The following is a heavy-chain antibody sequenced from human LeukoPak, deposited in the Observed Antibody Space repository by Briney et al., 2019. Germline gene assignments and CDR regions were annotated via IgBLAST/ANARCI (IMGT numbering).Heavy chain of an antibody. CDR2: IYYSGST. D-gene: IGHD2-15*01. J-gene: IGHJ3*02. Sequence: SETLSLTCTVSGGSISSYYWSWIRQPPGKGLEWIGYIYYSGSTNYNPSLKSRVTISVDTSKNQFSLKLSSVTAADTAVYYCARHHPLTPDAFDIWGQGTMVTVSS. CDR1: GGSISSYY. V-gene: IGHV4-59*08. CDR3: ARHHPLTPDAFDI.